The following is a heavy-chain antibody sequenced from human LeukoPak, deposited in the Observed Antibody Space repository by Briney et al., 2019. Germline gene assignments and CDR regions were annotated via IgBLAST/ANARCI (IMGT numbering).Heavy chain of an antibody. CDR3: ARSSHDAFDI. CDR1: GFTVSSKH. CDR2: ISSSGSTI. V-gene: IGHV3-11*01. J-gene: IGHJ3*02. Sequence: GGSLRLSCAASGFTVSSKHMTWVRQAPGKGLEWVSYISSSGSTIYYADSVKGRFTISRDNAKSSLYLQMNSLRAEDTAVYYCARSSHDAFDIWGQGTMVTVSS.